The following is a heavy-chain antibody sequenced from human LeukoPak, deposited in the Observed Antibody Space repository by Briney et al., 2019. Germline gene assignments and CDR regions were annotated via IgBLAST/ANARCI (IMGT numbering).Heavy chain of an antibody. CDR2: IYYSGST. Sequence: SETLSLTCTVSGGSISSSSYYWGWIRQPPGKGLEWIGSIYYSGSTYYNPSLKSRVTISVDTSKNQFSLKLSSVTAADTAVYYCARVGGVVPAAALDYWGQGTLVTVSS. J-gene: IGHJ4*02. V-gene: IGHV4-39*01. CDR1: GGSISSSSYY. CDR3: ARVGGVVPAAALDY. D-gene: IGHD2-2*01.